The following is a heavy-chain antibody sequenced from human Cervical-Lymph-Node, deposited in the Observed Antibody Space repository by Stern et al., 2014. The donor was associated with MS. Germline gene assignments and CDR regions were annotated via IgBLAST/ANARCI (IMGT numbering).Heavy chain of an antibody. J-gene: IGHJ4*02. V-gene: IGHV3-30-3*01. D-gene: IGHD5-12*01. CDR2: ISYDGSNK. CDR1: GFTFSSYA. Sequence: VQLVESGGGVVQPGRSLRLSCAASGFTFSSYAMHWVRQAPGKGLEWVAVISYDGSNKYYADSVKGRFTISRDNSKNTLYLQMSSLRAEDTAVYYCTGGGYDSYSNFDYWGQGTLVTVSS. CDR3: TGGGYDSYSNFDY.